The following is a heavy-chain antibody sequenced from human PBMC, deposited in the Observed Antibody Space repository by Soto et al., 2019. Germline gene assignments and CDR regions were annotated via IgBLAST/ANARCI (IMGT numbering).Heavy chain of an antibody. Sequence: GGPLRLSCAAAGFTFSNYAMHWVSKATGKGLEWLAIISYDGDNEYYADSVRGRFTISRDNSKNTLYLQMNSLRAEDTAVYYCAKGGCSGGNCSPNWFDPWGQGTLVTVSS. CDR1: GFTFSNYA. CDR3: AKGGCSGGNCSPNWFDP. CDR2: ISYDGDNE. V-gene: IGHV3-30*18. D-gene: IGHD2-15*01. J-gene: IGHJ5*02.